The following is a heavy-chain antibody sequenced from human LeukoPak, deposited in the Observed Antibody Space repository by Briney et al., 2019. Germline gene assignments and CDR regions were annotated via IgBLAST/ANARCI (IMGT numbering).Heavy chain of an antibody. CDR3: AREVAI. D-gene: IGHD2-15*01. CDR2: MHAGNENT. CDR1: GYTFTTYT. V-gene: IGHV1-3*01. Sequence: GASVKVSCKASGYTFTTYTMHWVRQAPGQGLEWMGWMHAGNENTEYSQKFQGRVTITWDTSASTAYMELSSLRSEDTAVYYCAREVAIWGQGTLVTVSS. J-gene: IGHJ4*02.